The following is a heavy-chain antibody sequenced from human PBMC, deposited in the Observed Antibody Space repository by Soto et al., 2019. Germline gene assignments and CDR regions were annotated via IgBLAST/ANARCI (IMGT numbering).Heavy chain of an antibody. CDR2: ISGSGGST. CDR1: GFTFSSYA. Sequence: EVQLLESGGGLVQPGGSLRLSCAASGFTFSSYAMSWVRQAPGKGLEWVSAISGSGGSTYYADSVKGRFTISRDNSKTTLYLQMNSLRAVDTAVYYCAKDIASNIVVVVAAPLYYYGMDVWGQGTTVTVSS. V-gene: IGHV3-23*01. D-gene: IGHD2-15*01. CDR3: AKDIASNIVVVVAAPLYYYGMDV. J-gene: IGHJ6*02.